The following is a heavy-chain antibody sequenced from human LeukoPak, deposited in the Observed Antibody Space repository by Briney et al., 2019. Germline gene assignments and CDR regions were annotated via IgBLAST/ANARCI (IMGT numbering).Heavy chain of an antibody. V-gene: IGHV3-33*08. J-gene: IGHJ6*03. CDR1: GFTFSSYG. D-gene: IGHD3-10*01. CDR3: ARSVYGSGSYMDV. Sequence: GGSLRLSCAAFGFTFSSYGMHWVRQAPGKGLEWVAVIRFDGDNKYYGEVVKGRFTIARNNAENKLFLDMNNLRADDTAVYCCARSVYGSGSYMDVWGQGTTVIVSS. CDR2: IRFDGDNK.